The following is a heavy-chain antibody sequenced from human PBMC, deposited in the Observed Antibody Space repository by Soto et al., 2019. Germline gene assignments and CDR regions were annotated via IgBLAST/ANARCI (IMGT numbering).Heavy chain of an antibody. Sequence: EVKLLESGGGLVQPGGCLKLACAASGFIFSAYAMSWVRQAPGKGLEWVSTISDTIGATDYADSVKGRFTISRDISRNTLYLEMNNLRAEDTAMYYCAKAQWLLGGDYFDSWGQGALVTVSS. CDR2: ISDTIGAT. D-gene: IGHD6-19*01. CDR3: AKAQWLLGGDYFDS. J-gene: IGHJ4*02. CDR1: GFIFSAYA. V-gene: IGHV3-23*01.